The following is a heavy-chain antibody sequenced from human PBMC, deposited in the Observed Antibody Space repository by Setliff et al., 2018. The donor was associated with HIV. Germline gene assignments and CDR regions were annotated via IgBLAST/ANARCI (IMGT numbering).Heavy chain of an antibody. D-gene: IGHD2-2*02. J-gene: IGHJ4*02. CDR3: ARVPSIETILFDS. CDR2: INHSGST. Sequence: PSETLSLTCAVYGGSFSGYYWSWIRQPPGKGLEWIGEINHSGSTNYNPSLKSRVTISVDTSKNQLSLKLSSVTAADTAVYYCARVPSIETILFDSWGQGTLVTVSS. V-gene: IGHV4-34*01. CDR1: GGSFSGYY.